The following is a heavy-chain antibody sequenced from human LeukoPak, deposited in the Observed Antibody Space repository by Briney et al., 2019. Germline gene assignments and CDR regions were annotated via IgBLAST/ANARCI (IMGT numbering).Heavy chain of an antibody. V-gene: IGHV4-59*01. CDR3: ARDRCSSTSCYARWFGP. CDR2: IYYSGST. D-gene: IGHD2-2*01. Sequence: SETLSLTCTVSGGSISSYYWSWIRQPPGKGLEWIGYIYYSGSTNYNPSLKSRVTISVDTSKNQFSLKLSSVTAADTAVYYCARDRCSSTSCYARWFGPWGQGTLVTVSS. J-gene: IGHJ5*02. CDR1: GGSISSYY.